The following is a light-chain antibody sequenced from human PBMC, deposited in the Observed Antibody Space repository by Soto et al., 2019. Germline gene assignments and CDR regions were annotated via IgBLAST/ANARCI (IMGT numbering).Light chain of an antibody. V-gene: IGLV2-14*01. CDR3: SSYTSSIL. J-gene: IGLJ2*01. CDR2: DVS. CDR1: SSDVGGYNY. Sequence: QSALTQPASVSGSPGQSITISCTGTSSDVGGYNYVSWYQQHPGKAPKLMIYDVSNRPSGVSNRFSGSKSGNTASLTISGLQAEDEDDYYCSSYTSSILFGGGTKVTVL.